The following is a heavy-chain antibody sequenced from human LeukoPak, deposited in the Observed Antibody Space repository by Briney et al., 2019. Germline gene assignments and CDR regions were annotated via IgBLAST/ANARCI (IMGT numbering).Heavy chain of an antibody. V-gene: IGHV4-31*03. Sequence: SQTLSLTCTVSGGSISSGGYYWSWIRQHPGKGLEWIGYIYYSGSTYYNPSLKSRVTISVDTSKNQFSLKLSSVTAADTAVYYCARDSITMVGGVSSYRFDPWGKGTLVTVSS. D-gene: IGHD3-10*01. CDR2: IYYSGST. CDR3: ARDSITMVGGVSSYRFDP. J-gene: IGHJ5*02. CDR1: GGSISSGGYY.